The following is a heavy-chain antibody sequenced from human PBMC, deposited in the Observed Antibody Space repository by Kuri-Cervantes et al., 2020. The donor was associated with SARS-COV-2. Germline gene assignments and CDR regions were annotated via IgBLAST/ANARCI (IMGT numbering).Heavy chain of an antibody. CDR1: GFTFSSYS. D-gene: IGHD1-7*01. Sequence: GESLKISCAASGFTFSSYSMNWVRQAPGKGLEWVSYISSSSSTIYYADSVKGRFTISRDNAKNSLYLRMNSLRDEDTAVYYCAREGVTGTTYYYYYGMDVWGQGTTVTVSS. V-gene: IGHV3-48*02. J-gene: IGHJ6*02. CDR2: ISSSSSTI. CDR3: AREGVTGTTYYYYYGMDV.